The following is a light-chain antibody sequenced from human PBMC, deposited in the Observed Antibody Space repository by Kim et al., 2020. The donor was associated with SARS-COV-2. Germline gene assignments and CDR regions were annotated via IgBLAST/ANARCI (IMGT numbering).Light chain of an antibody. CDR1: QSVSSN. Sequence: VSPERRATLSCRTSQSVSSNLAWYQQKPGQAPRLLIYGATTRTTGIPTRFSGSGSGTEFTLTISSLQSEDFAVYYCQQYNNWPGTFGQGTKVDIK. V-gene: IGKV3-15*01. J-gene: IGKJ1*01. CDR3: QQYNNWPGT. CDR2: GAT.